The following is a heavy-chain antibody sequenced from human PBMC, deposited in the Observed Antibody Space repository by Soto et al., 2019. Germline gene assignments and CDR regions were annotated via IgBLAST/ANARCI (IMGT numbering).Heavy chain of an antibody. CDR2: IWYDGSNQ. D-gene: IGHD5-18*01. CDR1: GFTFSSYA. Sequence: QVQLVESGGGVVQPGRSLRLSCAASGFTFSSYAMHWVRQAPGKGLEWVAVIWYDGSNQYYADSVKGRITISRDNSKNTLYLQMNSLRAEDTAVYYCAGGYSYSPGFYLDYWGQGALVTVSS. J-gene: IGHJ4*02. CDR3: AGGYSYSPGFYLDY. V-gene: IGHV3-33*08.